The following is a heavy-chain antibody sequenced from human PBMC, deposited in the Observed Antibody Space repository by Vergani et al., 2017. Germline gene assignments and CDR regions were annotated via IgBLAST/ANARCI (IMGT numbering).Heavy chain of an antibody. J-gene: IGHJ4*02. Sequence: QVQLVESGGGVVQPGRSLRLSCAASGFTFSSYGMHWVRQAPGKGLEWVAVISYDGSNKYYADSVKGRFTISRDNSKNTLYLQMNSLRAKDTAVYYCAKEARDSYGLDYWGQGTLVTVSS. CDR3: AKEARDSYGLDY. D-gene: IGHD5-18*01. CDR1: GFTFSSYG. V-gene: IGHV3-30*18. CDR2: ISYDGSNK.